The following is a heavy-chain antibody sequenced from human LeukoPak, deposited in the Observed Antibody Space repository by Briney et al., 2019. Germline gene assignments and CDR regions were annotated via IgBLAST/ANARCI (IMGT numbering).Heavy chain of an antibody. CDR1: GFTFSSYG. Sequence: GESLRLSCAASGFTFSSYGMHWVRQAPGKGLEWVAVIPYDGSNKYYADSVKGRFTISRDNSKNTLYLRMNSLRAEDTAVYYCARERYYYDSSGQCDYWGQGTLVTVSS. J-gene: IGHJ4*02. CDR2: IPYDGSNK. V-gene: IGHV3-33*01. D-gene: IGHD3-22*01. CDR3: ARERYYYDSSGQCDY.